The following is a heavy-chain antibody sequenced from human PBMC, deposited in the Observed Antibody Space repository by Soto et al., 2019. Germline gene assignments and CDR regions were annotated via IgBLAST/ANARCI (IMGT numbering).Heavy chain of an antibody. CDR2: TYYRSKWFN. Sequence: SQTLSLTCAISGDNVSSHSVAWNWSRQWPSRGLEWLGRTYYRSKWFNDYAVSVKSRITINPDTSKNQSSLQLNSVTPEDTAVYYCARERYADYGRGSFDVWGQGTMVTVSS. CDR1: GDNVSSHSVA. CDR3: ARERYADYGRGSFDV. D-gene: IGHD4-17*01. V-gene: IGHV6-1*01. J-gene: IGHJ3*01.